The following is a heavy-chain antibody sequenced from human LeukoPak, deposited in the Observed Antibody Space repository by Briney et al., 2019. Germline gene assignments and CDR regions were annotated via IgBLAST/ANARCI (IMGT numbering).Heavy chain of an antibody. CDR1: GGCFSGYY. D-gene: IGHD6-19*01. J-gene: IGHJ4*02. V-gene: IGHV4-34*01. Sequence: SETLSPTCAVYGGCFSGYYWSWIRQTPGKGLEWIGEINHSGNINYNPSLKSRFIILVDTSKNQFSLRMRSVTAADTAIYYCARVRGAVAIDYWSQGTLVTVSS. CDR3: ARVRGAVAIDY. CDR2: INHSGNI.